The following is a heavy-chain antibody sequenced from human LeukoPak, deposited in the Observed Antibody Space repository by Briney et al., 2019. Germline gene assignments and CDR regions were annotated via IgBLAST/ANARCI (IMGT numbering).Heavy chain of an antibody. CDR1: GGTFSSYA. Sequence: ASVKVSCKASGGTFSSYAISWVRQAPGQGLEWMGGIIPIFGTANYAQKLQGRVTITADESTSTAYMELSSLRSEDTAVYYCARGEAVAGYADYWGQGTLVTVSS. CDR3: ARGEAVAGYADY. V-gene: IGHV1-69*13. CDR2: IIPIFGTA. D-gene: IGHD6-19*01. J-gene: IGHJ4*02.